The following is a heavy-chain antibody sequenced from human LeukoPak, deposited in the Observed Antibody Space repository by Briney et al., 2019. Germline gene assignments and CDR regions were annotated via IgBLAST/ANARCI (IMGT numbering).Heavy chain of an antibody. V-gene: IGHV5-10-1*01. CDR1: GYSFTSYW. Sequence: GESLKISCKGSGYSFTSYWISWVRQMPGKGLEWMGRIDPSDSYTNYSPSFQGHVTISADKSISTAYLQWSSLKASDPAIYYCARDIYTSTSPEDFRGQGTLVTVSS. CDR3: ARDIYTSTSPEDF. D-gene: IGHD6-13*01. CDR2: IDPSDSYT. J-gene: IGHJ4*02.